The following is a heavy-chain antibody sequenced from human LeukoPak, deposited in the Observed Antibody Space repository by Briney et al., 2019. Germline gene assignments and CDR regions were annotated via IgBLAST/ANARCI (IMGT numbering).Heavy chain of an antibody. D-gene: IGHD3-16*01. CDR2: IWYDGSKK. CDR1: GFSFDTHG. J-gene: IGHJ4*02. V-gene: IGHV3-33*01. CDR3: ARDVFADSSGGSFDF. Sequence: GGSLRLSCAASGFSFDTHGMHWVRQASGKGLEWVAVIWYDGSKKYYADSVKGRFTISRGNSKKSLFLQMNSLRAEDTALYYCARDVFADSSGGSFDFWGQGTLVIVSS.